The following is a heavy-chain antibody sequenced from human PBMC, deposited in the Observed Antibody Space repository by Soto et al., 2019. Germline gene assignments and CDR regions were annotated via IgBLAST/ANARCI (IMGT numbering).Heavy chain of an antibody. CDR2: IWYDGSNK. J-gene: IGHJ4*02. CDR3: ARERSSGYFDY. D-gene: IGHD3-22*01. Sequence: GGSLRLSCAASGFTFSSYGMHWVRQAPGKGLEWVAVIWYDGSNKYYADSVKGRFTISRDNSKNTLYLQMNSLRAEDTAVYYCARERSSGYFDYWGQGTLVTVSS. V-gene: IGHV3-33*01. CDR1: GFTFSSYG.